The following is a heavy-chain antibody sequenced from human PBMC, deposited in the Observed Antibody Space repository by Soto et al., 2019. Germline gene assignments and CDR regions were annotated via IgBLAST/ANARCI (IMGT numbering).Heavy chain of an antibody. CDR3: ARQVLSGFDP. CDR2: ISSSGSTI. J-gene: IGHJ5*02. CDR1: GFTFSSYE. Sequence: VRLSCAASGFTFSSYEMSWVRQAPGKGLEWVSYISSSGSTIYYADSVKGRFTISRDNAKNSLYLQMNSLRAEDTAVYYCARQVLSGFDPWGQGTLVTVSS. V-gene: IGHV3-48*03.